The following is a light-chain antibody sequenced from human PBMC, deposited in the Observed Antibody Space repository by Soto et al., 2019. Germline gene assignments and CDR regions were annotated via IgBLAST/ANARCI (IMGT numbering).Light chain of an antibody. CDR3: YAYAGSNTCYV. J-gene: IGLJ1*01. CDR1: SSNVGSYNL. V-gene: IGLV2-23*02. Sequence: QSALTQPASVSGTPGQSITISCTGTSSNVGSYNLVSWYQQHPGKAPKLMIYEVSKRPSGVSNRFSGSKSGNTASLTISGLQAEDEADYYCYAYAGSNTCYVFGAGTKLTVL. CDR2: EVS.